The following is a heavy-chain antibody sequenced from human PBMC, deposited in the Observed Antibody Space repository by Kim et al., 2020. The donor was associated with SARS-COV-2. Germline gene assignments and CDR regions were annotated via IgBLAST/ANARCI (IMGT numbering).Heavy chain of an antibody. V-gene: IGHV3-30-3*01. CDR1: GFTFSSYA. CDR2: ISCDGSNK. J-gene: IGHJ4*02. Sequence: GGSLRLSCAASGFTFSSYAMSWVRQAPGKGLEWVAVISCDGSNKYYADSVKGRFTISRDNSKNTLYLQMNSLRADDTAVYYCASDALPDSSFIFLDYWGQRTLVTVSS. D-gene: IGHD6-6*01. CDR3: ASDALPDSSFIFLDY.